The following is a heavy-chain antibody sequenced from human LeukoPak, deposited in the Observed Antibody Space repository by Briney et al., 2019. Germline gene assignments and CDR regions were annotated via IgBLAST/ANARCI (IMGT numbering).Heavy chain of an antibody. CDR3: ARDRSSGSYTY. J-gene: IGHJ4*02. D-gene: IGHD6-19*01. CDR2: INPIFGTA. Sequence: GASVKVSCKASGGTFSSYAISWVRQAPGQGLEWMGWINPIFGTANYAQKFQGRVTITADESTSTAYMELSSLRSEDTAVYYCARDRSSGSYTYWGQGTLVTVSS. CDR1: GGTFSSYA. V-gene: IGHV1-69*01.